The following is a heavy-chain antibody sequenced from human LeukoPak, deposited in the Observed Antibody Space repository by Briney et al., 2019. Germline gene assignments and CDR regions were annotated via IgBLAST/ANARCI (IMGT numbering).Heavy chain of an antibody. CDR1: GGTFSSYA. CDR3: ASGNDDSSGYYLFDY. Sequence: SVKVSCKASGGTFSSYAISWVRQAPGQGLEWMGRIIPILGIANYAQKFQGRVTITADKSTSTAYMELSSLRSEDTAVYSCASGNDDSSGYYLFDYWGQGTLVTVSS. J-gene: IGHJ4*02. V-gene: IGHV1-69*04. CDR2: IIPILGIA. D-gene: IGHD3-22*01.